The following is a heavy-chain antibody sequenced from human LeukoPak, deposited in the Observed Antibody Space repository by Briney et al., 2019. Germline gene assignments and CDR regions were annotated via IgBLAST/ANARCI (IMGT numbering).Heavy chain of an antibody. CDR2: FDPEDGET. Sequence: ASVKVSCKVSGYTLTELSMHWVRQAPGKGLEWMGGFDPEDGETIYAQKFQGRVTMTEDTSTDTAYMELSSLRSEDTAVYYCATRGGCSGGSCYSPRVDYWGQGTLVTVSS. CDR1: GYTLTELS. J-gene: IGHJ4*02. D-gene: IGHD2-15*01. V-gene: IGHV1-24*01. CDR3: ATRGGCSGGSCYSPRVDY.